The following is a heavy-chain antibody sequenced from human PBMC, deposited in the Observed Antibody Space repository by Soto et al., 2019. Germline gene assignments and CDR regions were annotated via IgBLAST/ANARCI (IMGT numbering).Heavy chain of an antibody. J-gene: IGHJ5*02. D-gene: IGHD6-13*01. CDR3: ARDSQSSSWRFDP. V-gene: IGHV4-31*03. Sequence: PSETLSLTCTVSGGSISSGGYYWSWIRQHPGKGLEWIGYIYYSGSTYYNPSLKSRVTISVDTSKNQFSLKLSSVTAADTAVYYCARDSQSSSWRFDPWGQGTLVTVSS. CDR2: IYYSGST. CDR1: GGSISSGGYY.